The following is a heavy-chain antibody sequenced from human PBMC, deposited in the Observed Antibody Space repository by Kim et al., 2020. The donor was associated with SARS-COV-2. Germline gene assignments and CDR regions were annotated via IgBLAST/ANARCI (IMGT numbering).Heavy chain of an antibody. D-gene: IGHD6-19*01. J-gene: IGHJ6*02. CDR1: GFTFSGSA. Sequence: GGSLRLSCAASGFTFSGSAMHWVRQASGKGLEWVGRIRSKANSYATAYAASVKGMFTISRDDSKNTAYLQMNSLKTEDTAVYYCTLDSSGWHAPPYYYYGRDVWGQGTTVTVTS. V-gene: IGHV3-73*01. CDR3: TLDSSGWHAPPYYYYGRDV. CDR2: IRSKANSYAT.